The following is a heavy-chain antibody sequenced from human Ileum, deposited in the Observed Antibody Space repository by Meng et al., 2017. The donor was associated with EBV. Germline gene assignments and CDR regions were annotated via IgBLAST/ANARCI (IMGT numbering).Heavy chain of an antibody. CDR2: IYHSGST. CDR3: ARVGQWLPIDY. CDR1: GGSISSSNW. D-gene: IGHD6-19*01. V-gene: IGHV4-4*02. Sequence: VRLQESGPGLVKPSGTPHLTCAVSGGSISSSNWWSWVRQPPGKGLEWIGEIYHSGSTNYNPSLKSRVTMSVDKSKNQFSLNLSSVTAADTAVYYCARVGQWLPIDYWGQGTLVTVSS. J-gene: IGHJ4*02.